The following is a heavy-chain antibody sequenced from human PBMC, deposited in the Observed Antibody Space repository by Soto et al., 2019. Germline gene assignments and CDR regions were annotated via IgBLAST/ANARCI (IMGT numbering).Heavy chain of an antibody. D-gene: IGHD3-9*01. J-gene: IGHJ6*04. CDR3: ARQPLTGQWSV. Sequence: GESLQISCKGSGYSFTSYWIGCVRQMPGKGLEWIAIIYPGDSDIRYSPSFQGQVTISADKSISTAYLQWSSLKASDTAMYYCARQPLTGQWSVWGKGTKVTVFS. CDR2: IYPGDSDI. V-gene: IGHV5-51*01. CDR1: GYSFTSYW.